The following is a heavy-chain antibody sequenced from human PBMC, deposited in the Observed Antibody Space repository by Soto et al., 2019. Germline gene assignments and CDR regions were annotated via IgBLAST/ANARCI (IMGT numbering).Heavy chain of an antibody. J-gene: IGHJ6*03. CDR2: IYYSGST. CDR3: ARVTGHASLHYCYYYMDV. Sequence: PAGTLSLTCTVSGGSISSYYLTWVRQPPGKGLEWIGDIYYSGSTNYNASLKRRVTISVDTSKNQFSRKLSSVTAADTAVYYCARVTGHASLHYCYYYMDVWGKGPTVTVSS. V-gene: IGHV4-59*01. D-gene: IGHD2-2*01. CDR1: GGSISSYY.